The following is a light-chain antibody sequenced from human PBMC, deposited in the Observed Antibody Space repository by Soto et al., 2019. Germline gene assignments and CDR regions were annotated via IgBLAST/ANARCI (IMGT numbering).Light chain of an antibody. CDR1: QSVGSN. Sequence: EMGVSQAPGTLTLSPGERATLSCRASQSVGSNLAWYQQRPGQAPRLLIYGASTRATGIPARFSGSGSGTESTLTISSLQSEDFAVYFCQQYDNWPITFGQGTRLEIK. CDR3: QQYDNWPIT. V-gene: IGKV3-15*01. CDR2: GAS. J-gene: IGKJ5*01.